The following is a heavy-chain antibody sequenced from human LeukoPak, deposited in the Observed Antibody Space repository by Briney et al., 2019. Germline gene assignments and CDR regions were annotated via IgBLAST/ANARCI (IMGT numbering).Heavy chain of an antibody. V-gene: IGHV1-18*01. Sequence: ASVKVSCKASGYTFTSYGISWVRQAPGQGLEWMGWISAYNGNTNYAQKLQGRVTMTTDTSTSTAYMELRSLRSDDTAVYYCARIGSDMVRGVIGFDYWGQGTLVTVSS. D-gene: IGHD3-10*01. CDR1: GYTFTSYG. CDR3: ARIGSDMVRGVIGFDY. CDR2: ISAYNGNT. J-gene: IGHJ4*02.